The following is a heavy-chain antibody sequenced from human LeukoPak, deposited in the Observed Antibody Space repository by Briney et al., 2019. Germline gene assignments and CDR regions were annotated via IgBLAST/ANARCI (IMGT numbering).Heavy chain of an antibody. CDR2: ISYDGSNK. V-gene: IGHV3-30*18. Sequence: GGSLRLSCTASEFTFSDYYMSWVRQAPGKGLEWVAVISYDGSNKYYADSVKGRFTISRDNSKNTLYLQMNSLRAEDTAVYYCANLLRWEPYWGQGTLVTVSS. D-gene: IGHD4-23*01. J-gene: IGHJ4*02. CDR1: EFTFSDYY. CDR3: ANLLRWEPY.